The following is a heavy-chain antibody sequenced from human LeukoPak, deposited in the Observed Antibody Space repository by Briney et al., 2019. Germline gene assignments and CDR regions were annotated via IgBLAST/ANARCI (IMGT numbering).Heavy chain of an antibody. J-gene: IGHJ4*02. CDR1: GFTFSSYG. Sequence: GGSLRLSCAASGFTFSSYGMHWVRQAPGKGLEWVAVIWYDGSNKYYADSVKGRFTISRDNSKNTLYLQMNSLRAEDTAVYYCAKIAAGKAHYFDYWGQGTLVTVSS. CDR2: IWYDGSNK. D-gene: IGHD6-13*01. V-gene: IGHV3-33*06. CDR3: AKIAAGKAHYFDY.